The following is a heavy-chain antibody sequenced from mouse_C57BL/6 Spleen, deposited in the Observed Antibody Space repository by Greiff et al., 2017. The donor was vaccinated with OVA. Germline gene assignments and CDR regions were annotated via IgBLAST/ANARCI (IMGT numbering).Heavy chain of an antibody. D-gene: IGHD2-5*01. CDR2: IDPETGGT. CDR1: GYTFTDYE. Sequence: QVHVKQSGAELVRPGASVTLSCKASGYTFTDYEMHWVKQTPVHGLEWIGAIDPETGGTAYNQKFKGKAILTADKSSSTAYMELRSLTSEDSAVYYCTRSYSNYPYYFDYWGQGTTLTVSS. CDR3: TRSYSNYPYYFDY. J-gene: IGHJ2*01. V-gene: IGHV1-15*01.